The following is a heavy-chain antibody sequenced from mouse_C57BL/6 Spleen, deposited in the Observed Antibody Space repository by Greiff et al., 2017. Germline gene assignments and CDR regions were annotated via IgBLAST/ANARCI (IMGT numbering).Heavy chain of an antibody. Sequence: QVQLQQSGPELVKPGASVKISCKASGYAFSSSWMNWVKQRPGKGLGWIGRIYPGDGDTNYNGKFKGKATLTADKSSSTAYMQLSSLTSEDSAVYFCATIYDGYYWFAYWGQGTLVTVSA. CDR2: IYPGDGDT. J-gene: IGHJ3*01. CDR1: GYAFSSSW. V-gene: IGHV1-82*01. D-gene: IGHD2-3*01. CDR3: ATIYDGYYWFAY.